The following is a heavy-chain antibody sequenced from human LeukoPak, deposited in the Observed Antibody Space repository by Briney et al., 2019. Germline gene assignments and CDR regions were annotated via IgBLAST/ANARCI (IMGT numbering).Heavy chain of an antibody. Sequence: GGSLRLSCAASGFTFSNYAMSWVRQAPGKGLEWVSAISGNGDSSYYADSVEGRFTISRDNSKNKLFLQVNSLRAEDTAVYYCAKRDAYDTSGFSPLFDYWGQGTLVTVSS. CDR3: AKRDAYDTSGFSPLFDY. CDR1: GFTFSNYA. D-gene: IGHD3-22*01. CDR2: ISGNGDSS. V-gene: IGHV3-23*01. J-gene: IGHJ4*02.